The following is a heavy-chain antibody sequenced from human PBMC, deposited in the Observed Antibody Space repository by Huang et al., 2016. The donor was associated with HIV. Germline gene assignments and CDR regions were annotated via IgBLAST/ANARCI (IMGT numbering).Heavy chain of an antibody. CDR3: ARDLNGDFDY. D-gene: IGHD1-1*01. CDR1: GGTFSSYA. Sequence: QVQLMQSGAEVKKPGSSVKVSCKASGGTFSSYAISWVRQAPGQGREWMGRIIPIFDTANYAQKFQGRVTITADESTGTAYMELSSLRSEDTAIYYCARDLNGDFDYWGQGTLVTVSS. J-gene: IGHJ4*02. V-gene: IGHV1-69*18. CDR2: IIPIFDTA.